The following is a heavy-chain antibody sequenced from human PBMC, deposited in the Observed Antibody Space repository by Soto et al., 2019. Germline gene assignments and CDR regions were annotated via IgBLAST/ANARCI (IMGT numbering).Heavy chain of an antibody. Sequence: GGSLRLSCAASGFTLTRYSMNWVRQAPGKGLEWVSSISSTTNYIYYGDSMKGRFTISRDNAKNSLYLEMNSLRAEDTAVYYRARESEDLTSNFDYWGQGTLVTVSS. CDR1: GFTLTRYS. V-gene: IGHV3-21*06. CDR2: ISSTTNYI. J-gene: IGHJ4*02. CDR3: ARESEDLTSNFDY.